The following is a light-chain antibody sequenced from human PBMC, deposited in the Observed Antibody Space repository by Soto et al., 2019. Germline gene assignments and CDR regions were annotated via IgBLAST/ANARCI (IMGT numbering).Light chain of an antibody. Sequence: QSVLTQPPSESGTPGQRVSISCSGSTSNIGNNYVSWYQLLPGTAPKLVIYSINQRPSGVPDRFSGSKSGTSASLAISGLRSDDKADYYCAAWDGTLNGWVFGGGTQLTVL. CDR2: SIN. CDR1: TSNIGNNY. V-gene: IGLV1-47*02. J-gene: IGLJ3*02. CDR3: AAWDGTLNGWV.